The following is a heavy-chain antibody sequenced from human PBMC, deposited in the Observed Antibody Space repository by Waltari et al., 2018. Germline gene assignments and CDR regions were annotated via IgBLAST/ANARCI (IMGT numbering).Heavy chain of an antibody. D-gene: IGHD6-19*01. V-gene: IGHV3-23*04. Sequence: EVQLVESGGGLVQPGGSVRLSCAASGFTFSSYAMSWVRQAPGKGLEWVSAISGSGGSTYYADSVKGRFTISRDNSKNALYLQMNSLRAEDTAVYYCAKGRAGHWYFDLWGRGTLVTVSS. CDR2: ISGSGGST. CDR1: GFTFSSYA. CDR3: AKGRAGHWYFDL. J-gene: IGHJ2*01.